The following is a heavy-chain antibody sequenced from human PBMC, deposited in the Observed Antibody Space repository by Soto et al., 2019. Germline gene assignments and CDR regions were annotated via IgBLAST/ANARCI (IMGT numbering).Heavy chain of an antibody. V-gene: IGHV3-48*01. CDR1: GFTFSTHS. CDR3: VGEVGFQLIY. Sequence: EVQLVESGGGLVQPGGSLRLSCAASGFTFSTHSMNWVRQAPGKGLEWISYITSSDVTMYADSVKGRFTISRDNAKNSLYLQMHSLRAEDSADYFCVGEVGFQLIYWGQGTLVTVSS. D-gene: IGHD2-2*01. CDR2: ITSSDVTM. J-gene: IGHJ4*02.